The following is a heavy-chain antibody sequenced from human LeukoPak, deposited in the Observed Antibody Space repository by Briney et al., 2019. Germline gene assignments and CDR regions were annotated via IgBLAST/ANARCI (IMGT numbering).Heavy chain of an antibody. V-gene: IGHV3-49*04. D-gene: IGHD3-10*01. CDR1: GFTFSDYY. CDR2: IRSKAYGGTT. CDR3: SRADYYGSGSPISLDV. Sequence: GGSLRLSCAASGFTFSDYYMSWVRQAPGKGLEGVSFIRSKAYGGTTEYAASVKGRFTISRDDSKSIAYLQMNSLKTEDTAVYYCSRADYYGSGSPISLDVWGKGTTVTVSS. J-gene: IGHJ6*04.